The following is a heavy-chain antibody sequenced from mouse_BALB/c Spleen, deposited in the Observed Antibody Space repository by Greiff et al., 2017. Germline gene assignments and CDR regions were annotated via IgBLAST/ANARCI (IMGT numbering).Heavy chain of an antibody. CDR2: ISDGGSYT. D-gene: IGHD2-14*01. CDR3: ARDGTYYRYDGYFDV. Sequence: DVHLVESGGGLVKPGGSLKLSCAASGFTFSDYYMYWVRQTPEKRLEWVATISDGGSYTYYPDSVKGRFTISRDNAKNNLYLQMSSLKSEDTAMYYCARDGTYYRYDGYFDVWGAGTTVTVSS. CDR1: GFTFSDYY. J-gene: IGHJ1*01. V-gene: IGHV5-4*02.